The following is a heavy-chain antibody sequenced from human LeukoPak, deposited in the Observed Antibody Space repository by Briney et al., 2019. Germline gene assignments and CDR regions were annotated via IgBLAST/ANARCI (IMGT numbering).Heavy chain of an antibody. CDR3: ARLNLVGATLYGMDV. CDR1: GGSISSYY. Sequence: SETLSLTCTVSGGSISSYYWSWIRQPPGKGLEWIGYIYYSGSTNYNPSLKSRVTISVDTSKNQFSLKLSSVTAADTAVYYCARLNLVGATLYGMDVWGQGTTVTVSS. J-gene: IGHJ6*02. V-gene: IGHV4-59*08. D-gene: IGHD1-26*01. CDR2: IYYSGST.